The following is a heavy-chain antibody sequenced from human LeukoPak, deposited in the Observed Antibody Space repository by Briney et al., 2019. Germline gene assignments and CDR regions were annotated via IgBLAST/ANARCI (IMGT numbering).Heavy chain of an antibody. CDR3: ARDLSPGLRYFDWLSPDY. D-gene: IGHD3-9*01. Sequence: PGRSLRLSCAASGFTFGSYAMHWVRQAPGKGLEWVAVISYDGSNKYHADSVKGRFTISRDNSKNTLYLQMNSLRAEDTAVYYCARDLSPGLRYFDWLSPDYWGQGTLVTVSS. CDR2: ISYDGSNK. V-gene: IGHV3-30-3*01. J-gene: IGHJ4*02. CDR1: GFTFGSYA.